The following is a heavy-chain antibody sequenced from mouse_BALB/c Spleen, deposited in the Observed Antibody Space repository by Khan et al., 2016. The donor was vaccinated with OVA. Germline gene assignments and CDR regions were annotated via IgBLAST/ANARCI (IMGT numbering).Heavy chain of an antibody. CDR3: ARVFYGNPFAY. CDR1: GFTFSDYY. V-gene: IGHV5-4*02. D-gene: IGHD2-1*01. J-gene: IGHJ3*01. Sequence: EVELVESGGDLVKPGGSLKLSCAASGFTFSDYYMYWVRQTPETRLEWVATISDGGTYTYYPDSVKGRFTISRDAAMNALYLQMTSLKSEDTAMXYCARVFYGNPFAYWGQGTLVTVSA. CDR2: ISDGGTYT.